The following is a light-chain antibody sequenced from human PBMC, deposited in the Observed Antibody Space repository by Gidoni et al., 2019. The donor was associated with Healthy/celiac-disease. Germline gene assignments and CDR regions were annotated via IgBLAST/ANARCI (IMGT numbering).Light chain of an antibody. V-gene: IGKV1D-12*01. Sequence: DIKMTESPSSVSASVGDRVTITCRASQGIRSWLAWYQQKQGKAPKLLIYAASSLQSGVPSRFSGSGSGTYFTLTISSLQPEDFATYYCQQANSFPPTFGPGTKVDIK. CDR1: QGIRSW. CDR3: QQANSFPPT. CDR2: AAS. J-gene: IGKJ3*01.